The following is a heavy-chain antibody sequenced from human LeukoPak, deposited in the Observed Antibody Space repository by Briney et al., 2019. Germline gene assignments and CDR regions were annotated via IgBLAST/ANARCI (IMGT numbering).Heavy chain of an antibody. CDR1: GFTFSSYS. Sequence: PGGSLRLSCAASGFTFSSYSMNWVRQAPGKGLEWVSSISSSSSYIYYADSVKGRFTISRDNAKNSLYLQMNSLRAEDTAVYYCARDDYGGDYSDFDYWGQGTLVTVPS. J-gene: IGHJ4*02. CDR3: ARDDYGGDYSDFDY. V-gene: IGHV3-21*01. D-gene: IGHD4-23*01. CDR2: ISSSSSYI.